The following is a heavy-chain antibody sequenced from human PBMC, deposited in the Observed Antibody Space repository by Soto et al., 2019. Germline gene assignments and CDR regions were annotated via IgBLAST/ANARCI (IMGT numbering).Heavy chain of an antibody. V-gene: IGHV1-69*06. CDR1: GGTFSSYA. J-gene: IGHJ4*02. Sequence: QVQLVQSGAEVKKPGSSVKVSCKASGGTFSSYAISWVRQAPGQGLEWMGGIIPIFGTANYAQKFQGRVTITADKSTSTDYMELSSLRSEDTAVYYCARATYYDSSGHKYYFDYWGQGTLVTVSS. CDR3: ARATYYDSSGHKYYFDY. CDR2: IIPIFGTA. D-gene: IGHD3-22*01.